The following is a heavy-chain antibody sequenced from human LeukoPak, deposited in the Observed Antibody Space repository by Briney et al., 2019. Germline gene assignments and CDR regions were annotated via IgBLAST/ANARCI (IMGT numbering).Heavy chain of an antibody. CDR2: IIPIFGTA. Sequence: SVKVSCKASGGTFSSYAISWVRQAPGQGLEWMGGIIPIFGTANYAQKFQGRVTITAGESTSTAYMELSSLRPEDTAVYYCARCAPSGSNWFDPWGQGTLVTVSS. J-gene: IGHJ5*02. CDR3: ARCAPSGSNWFDP. V-gene: IGHV1-69*13. D-gene: IGHD3-22*01. CDR1: GGTFSSYA.